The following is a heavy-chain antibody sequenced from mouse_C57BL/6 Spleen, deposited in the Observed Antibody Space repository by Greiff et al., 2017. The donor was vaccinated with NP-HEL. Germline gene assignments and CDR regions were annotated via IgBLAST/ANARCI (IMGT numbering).Heavy chain of an antibody. J-gene: IGHJ4*01. Sequence: EVQLQQSGPELVKPGASVKISCKASGYTFTDYYMNWVKQSHGKSLEWIGDINPNNGGTSYNQKFKGKATLTVDKSSSTAYMELRSLTSEDSAVYYCARWSLYAMDYWGQGTSVTVSS. CDR1: GYTFTDYY. CDR2: INPNNGGT. V-gene: IGHV1-26*01. CDR3: ARWSLYAMDY.